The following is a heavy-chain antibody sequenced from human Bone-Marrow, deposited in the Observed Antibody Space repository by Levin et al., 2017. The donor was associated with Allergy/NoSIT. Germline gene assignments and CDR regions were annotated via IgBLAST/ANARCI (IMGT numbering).Heavy chain of an antibody. D-gene: IGHD2-15*01. J-gene: IGHJ5*02. V-gene: IGHV4-39*01. CDR1: GGSINNNNYY. CDR2: VYYNGIT. CDR3: ARLGVVVAANWFDP. Sequence: SQTLSLTCTVSGGSINNNNYYWGWIRQPPGKGLEWVASVYYNGITYYNPSLRSPVTISVDTSKNQFSLRLRSVTATDTAVYYCARLGVVVAANWFDPWGQGTLVTVSS.